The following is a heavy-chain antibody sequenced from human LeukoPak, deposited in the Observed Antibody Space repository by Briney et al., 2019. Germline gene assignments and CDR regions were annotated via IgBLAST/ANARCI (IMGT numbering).Heavy chain of an antibody. Sequence: SETLSLTCTVSGGSISSYYWSWIRHPPGKGLDWIGYISYSGTPTYNPSLSSRVTILVDTSKNQFSLELSSVIAADTSAYYCATTVRAYYYGMDVWGQGTTVTVSS. D-gene: IGHD1-26*01. J-gene: IGHJ6*02. CDR2: ISYSGTP. CDR3: ATTVRAYYYGMDV. CDR1: GGSISSYY. V-gene: IGHV4-59*01.